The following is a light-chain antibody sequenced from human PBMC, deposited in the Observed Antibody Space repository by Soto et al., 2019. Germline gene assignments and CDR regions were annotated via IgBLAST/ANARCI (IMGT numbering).Light chain of an antibody. CDR3: AAWDDSLTGVV. Sequence: QSVLTQPPSASGTPGQRVTISCSGNSSNIGSNSVNWYQQLPKTAPKLLIYSDNQRPSGVPDRFSGSKSGTSASLAINGLQSEDEADYYCAAWDDSLTGVVFGGGTKLTVL. CDR1: SSNIGSNS. CDR2: SDN. V-gene: IGLV1-44*01. J-gene: IGLJ2*01.